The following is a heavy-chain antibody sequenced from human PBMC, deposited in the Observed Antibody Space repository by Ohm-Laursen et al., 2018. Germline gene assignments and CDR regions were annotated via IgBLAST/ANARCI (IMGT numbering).Heavy chain of an antibody. CDR1: GGSFSGYY. CDR2: INHSGST. CDR3: ARATPNMYSSNCYGMDV. V-gene: IGHV4-34*01. D-gene: IGHD6-13*01. J-gene: IGHJ6*02. Sequence: GTLSLTCAVYGGSFSGYYWSWIRQPPGKGLEWIGGINHSGSTNYNPSLKSRVTISVDTSKNQFSLKLSSVTAADTAVYYCARATPNMYSSNCYGMDVWGQGTTVTVSS.